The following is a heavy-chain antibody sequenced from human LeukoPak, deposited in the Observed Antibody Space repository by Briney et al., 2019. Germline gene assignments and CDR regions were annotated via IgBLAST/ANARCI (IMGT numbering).Heavy chain of an antibody. CDR3: AARGGYSYTFDY. D-gene: IGHD5-18*01. V-gene: IGHV4-38-2*01. Sequence: PSETLSLTCAVSGYSISSGYYWGWIRQPPGQGLEWIGSIYHSGSTYYNPSLKSRVTISVDTSKNQFSLKLSSVTAADTAVYYCAARGGYSYTFDYWGQGTLVTVSS. CDR2: IYHSGST. CDR1: GYSISSGYY. J-gene: IGHJ4*02.